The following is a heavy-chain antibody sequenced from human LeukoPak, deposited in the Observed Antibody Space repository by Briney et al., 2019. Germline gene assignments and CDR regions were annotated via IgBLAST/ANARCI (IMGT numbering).Heavy chain of an antibody. V-gene: IGHV1-18*01. Sequence: ASVKVSCKTSGYSFFNSAASWVRQAPGQGLEWMGWISAYNGNTNYAQKLQGRVTMTTDTSTSTAYMELRSLRSDDTAVYYCARGLIWSGHDYWGQGTLVTVSS. D-gene: IGHD3-3*01. J-gene: IGHJ4*02. CDR2: ISAYNGNT. CDR1: GYSFFNSA. CDR3: ARGLIWSGHDY.